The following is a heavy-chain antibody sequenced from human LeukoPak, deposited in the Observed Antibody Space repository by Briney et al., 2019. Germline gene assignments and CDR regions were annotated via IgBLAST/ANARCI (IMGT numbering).Heavy chain of an antibody. CDR2: LSYDGSTK. D-gene: IGHD2-2*01. Sequence: GGSLRLSCAASGFTFSSYAMYWVRQAPDKGLEWVAVLSYDGSTKSYADSVKGRFTISRDNSKSTMYLQMNSLRAEDMAVYYCARGRRYCSSTSCSNFDYWGQGTLVTVCS. CDR3: ARGRRYCSSTSCSNFDY. V-gene: IGHV3-30-3*01. CDR1: GFTFSSYA. J-gene: IGHJ4*02.